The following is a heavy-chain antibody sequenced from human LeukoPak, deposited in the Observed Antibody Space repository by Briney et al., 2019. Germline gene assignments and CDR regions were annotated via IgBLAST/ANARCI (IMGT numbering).Heavy chain of an antibody. J-gene: IGHJ4*02. V-gene: IGHV3-23*01. Sequence: GGSLRLSCAASGFPFSSYAMSWFRQTPGKGLEWVSSIIASGGTTYYADSVRGRFTISRDNSKNTVYLQMNTLRAEDTAVYYCAKGAGGSYGLYYFDYWGQGALVTVSS. CDR2: IIASGGTT. CDR3: AKGAGGSYGLYYFDY. D-gene: IGHD3-10*01. CDR1: GFPFSSYA.